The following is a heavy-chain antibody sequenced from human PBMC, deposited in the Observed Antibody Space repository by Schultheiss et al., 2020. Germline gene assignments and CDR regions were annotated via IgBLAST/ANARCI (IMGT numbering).Heavy chain of an antibody. CDR3: ARDQYYYDSSGYFGY. CDR2: IYSGGST. Sequence: GGSLRLSCAASGFTVSSNEMSWVRQAPGKGLEWVSVIYSGGSTYYADSVKGRFTISRDNSKNTLYLQMNSLRAEDTAVYYCARDQYYYDSSGYFGYWGQGTLVTVS. D-gene: IGHD3-22*01. CDR1: GFTVSSNE. J-gene: IGHJ4*02. V-gene: IGHV3-66*01.